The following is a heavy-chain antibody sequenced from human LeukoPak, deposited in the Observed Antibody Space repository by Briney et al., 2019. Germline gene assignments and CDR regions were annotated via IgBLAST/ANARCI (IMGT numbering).Heavy chain of an antibody. J-gene: IGHJ6*02. CDR2: IYYSGST. V-gene: IGHV4-59*01. D-gene: IGHD6-19*01. Sequence: SETLSLTCAVYGGSFSGYYWGWIRQPPGKGLEWIGYIYYSGSTNYNPSLKSRVTISVDTSKNQFSLKLSSVTAADTAVYYCARVGPSSSGWLYYYYGMDVWGQGTTVTVSS. CDR3: ARVGPSSSGWLYYYYGMDV. CDR1: GGSFSGYY.